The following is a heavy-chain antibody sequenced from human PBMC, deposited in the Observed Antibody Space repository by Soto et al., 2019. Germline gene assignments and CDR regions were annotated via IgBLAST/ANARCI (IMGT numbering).Heavy chain of an antibody. Sequence: QVQLVQSGAEVKKPGASVKVSCKASGYTFTSYDINWVRQATGQGLEWMGWMNPNSGNTGYAQKFQGRVTMTRNTSISTAYMELSSMSSDDTAVSYCAREKTPYGMDVWGQGTTVTVSS. J-gene: IGHJ6*02. CDR1: GYTFTSYD. V-gene: IGHV1-8*01. CDR3: AREKTPYGMDV. CDR2: MNPNSGNT.